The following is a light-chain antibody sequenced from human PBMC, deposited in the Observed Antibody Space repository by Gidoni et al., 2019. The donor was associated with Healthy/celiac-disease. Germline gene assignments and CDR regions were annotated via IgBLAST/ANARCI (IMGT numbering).Light chain of an antibody. CDR2: DAS. CDR3: QPRSNWPLT. J-gene: IGKJ4*01. CDR1: QRVSSY. Sequence: ESVLTQSPATLSLSPGERATLSCRASQRVSSYLAWYQQKPGQAPRLLIYDASKRATGIPARFSGSGSGTDFTLTISSLEPEAFAVYYCQPRSNWPLTFGGGTKVEIK. V-gene: IGKV3-11*01.